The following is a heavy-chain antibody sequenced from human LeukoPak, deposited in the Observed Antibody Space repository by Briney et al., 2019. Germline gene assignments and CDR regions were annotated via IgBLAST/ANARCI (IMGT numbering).Heavy chain of an antibody. V-gene: IGHV3-43*02. CDR3: AKDMSGGVDY. D-gene: IGHD3-10*02. Sequence: GGSLSLSCAPSGFTFGDYAMHWVRQAPGKGLEWVCVISGDGDTTKYADSVKGRFTISRDNSKKSLYLQMNSLRTEDTALYYCAKDMSGGVDYWGQGTLVSVSS. CDR2: ISGDGDTT. CDR1: GFTFGDYA. J-gene: IGHJ4*02.